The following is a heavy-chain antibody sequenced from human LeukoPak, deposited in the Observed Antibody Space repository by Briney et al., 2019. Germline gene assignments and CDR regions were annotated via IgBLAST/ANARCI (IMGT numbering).Heavy chain of an antibody. Sequence: ASVKASCKASGYTFTGYYMHWVRQAPGQGLEWMGWINPNSGGTNYAQKFQGRVTMTRDTSISTAYMELSRLRSDDTAVYYCAGVNYDSNAFDIWGQGTMVTVSS. V-gene: IGHV1-2*02. D-gene: IGHD3-22*01. CDR1: GYTFTGYY. CDR2: INPNSGGT. CDR3: AGVNYDSNAFDI. J-gene: IGHJ3*02.